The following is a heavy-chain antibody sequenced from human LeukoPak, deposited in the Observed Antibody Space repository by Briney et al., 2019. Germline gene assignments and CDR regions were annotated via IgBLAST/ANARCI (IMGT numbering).Heavy chain of an antibody. V-gene: IGHV3-30*04. CDR2: ISYDGSNK. CDR3: AGDGSSDSLSAGYYFDY. Sequence: GRSLRLSCAASGFTFSSYAMHWVRQAPGKGLEWVAVISYDGSNKYYADSVKGRFTISRDNSKNTLYLQMNSLRAEDTAVYYCAGDGSSDSLSAGYYFDYWGQGTLVTVSS. J-gene: IGHJ4*02. D-gene: IGHD6-19*01. CDR1: GFTFSSYA.